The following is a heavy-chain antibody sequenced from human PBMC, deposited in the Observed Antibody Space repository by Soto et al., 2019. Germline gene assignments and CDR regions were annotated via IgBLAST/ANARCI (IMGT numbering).Heavy chain of an antibody. CDR3: ASYRTMGC. CDR2: IKEDGSEK. V-gene: IGHV3-7*03. Sequence: EVQLVESGGGLVQPGGSLRLSCAASGFTLSSFWMSWVRQAPGKGLEWVASIKEDGSEKTYVDSVKGRFSISRATAKNALYLQMNSLRAEDAAVYYCASYRTMGCWGQGTPVTVSS. J-gene: IGHJ4*02. D-gene: IGHD1-26*01. CDR1: GFTLSSFW.